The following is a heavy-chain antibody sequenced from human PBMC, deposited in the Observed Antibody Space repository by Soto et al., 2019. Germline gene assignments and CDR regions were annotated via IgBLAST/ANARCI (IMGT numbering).Heavy chain of an antibody. Sequence: EVQLVESGGGLEKPGGFLRLSCAASGFTFSNVWMNWVRQAPGKGLEWVGRIKSKRSGGTTDYAAPVKGRFSISRDDSKNTLYLQINSLKTEDTAVYYCTTDKDCGTPRCSLDNWGQGTLVTVSS. D-gene: IGHD2-21*01. CDR1: GFTFSNVW. CDR2: IKSKRSGGTT. V-gene: IGHV3-15*07. J-gene: IGHJ4*02. CDR3: TTDKDCGTPRCSLDN.